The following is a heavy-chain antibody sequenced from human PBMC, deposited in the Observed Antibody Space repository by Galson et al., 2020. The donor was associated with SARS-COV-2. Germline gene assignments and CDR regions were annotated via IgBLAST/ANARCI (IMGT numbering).Heavy chain of an antibody. CDR2: INQSGKS. Sequence: SETLSLTCSLYNGSFSSYYWNWIRQSPGKGLEWIGEINQSGKSNYNPSLASRVTMSVDTSKNEFSLHLTSVTAADTADYYCARGGIRYFDYIPDPDYFDYWGQGALVTVSS. V-gene: IGHV4-34*01. CDR1: NGSFSSYY. J-gene: IGHJ4*02. D-gene: IGHD3-9*01. CDR3: ARGGIRYFDYIPDPDYFDY.